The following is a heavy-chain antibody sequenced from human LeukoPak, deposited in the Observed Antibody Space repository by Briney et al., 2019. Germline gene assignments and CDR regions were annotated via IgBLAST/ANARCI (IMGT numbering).Heavy chain of an antibody. Sequence: GGSLRLSCAASGLTFSSYAMSWVRQAPGKGLEWVSGVSSSGGSTYYTDSVKGRFTISRDNSKNTLYLQMNSLRAEDTAVYYCARDRSGDYYFDYWGQGTLVTVSS. V-gene: IGHV3-23*01. J-gene: IGHJ4*02. CDR1: GLTFSSYA. CDR3: ARDRSGDYYFDY. CDR2: VSSSGGST. D-gene: IGHD4-17*01.